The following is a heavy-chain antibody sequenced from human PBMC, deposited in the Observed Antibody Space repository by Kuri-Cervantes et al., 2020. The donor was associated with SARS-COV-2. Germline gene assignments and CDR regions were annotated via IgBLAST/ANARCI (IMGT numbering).Heavy chain of an antibody. J-gene: IGHJ4*02. CDR2: IYYSGST. V-gene: IGHV4-39*01. CDR1: GGSISSSSYY. CDR3: ARRGAVAGTVPFFDY. D-gene: IGHD6-19*01. Sequence: SETLSLTCTVSGGSISSSSYYWGWIRQPPGKGLEWIGSIYYSGSTYYNPSLKSRVTIPVDTSKNQFSLKLSSVTAADTAVYYCARRGAVAGTVPFFDYWGQGTLVTVSS.